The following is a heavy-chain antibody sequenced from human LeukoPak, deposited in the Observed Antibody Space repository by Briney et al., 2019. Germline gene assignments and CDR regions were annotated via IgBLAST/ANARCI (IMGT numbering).Heavy chain of an antibody. CDR3: ASGYSYGDPVGY. D-gene: IGHD5-18*01. Sequence: PGRSLRLSCAASGFTFSSYAMPWVRQAPGKGLEWVAVISYDGSNKYYADSVKGRFTISRDNSKNTLYLQMNSLRAEDTAVYYCASGYSYGDPVGYWGQGTLVTVSS. CDR2: ISYDGSNK. CDR1: GFTFSSYA. V-gene: IGHV3-30-3*01. J-gene: IGHJ4*02.